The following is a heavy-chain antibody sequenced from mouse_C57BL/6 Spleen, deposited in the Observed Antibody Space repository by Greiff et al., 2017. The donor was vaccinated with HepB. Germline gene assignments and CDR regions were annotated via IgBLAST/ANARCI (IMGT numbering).Heavy chain of an antibody. CDR2: ISYDGRN. CDR3: AREGDSGSSYWYFDV. CDR1: GYSITSGYY. J-gene: IGHJ1*03. Sequence: EVQRVESGPGLVKPSQSLSLTCSVTGYSITSGYYWYWIRQFPGNKLEWMGYISYDGRNNYNPYLKNRISITRDTSKNQFFLKLKSVTTEDTATYYCAREGDSGSSYWYFDVWGTGTTVTVSS. D-gene: IGHD1-1*01. V-gene: IGHV3-6*01.